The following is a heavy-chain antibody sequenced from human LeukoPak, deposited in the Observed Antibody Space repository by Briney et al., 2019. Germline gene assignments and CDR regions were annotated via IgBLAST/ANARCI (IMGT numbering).Heavy chain of an antibody. D-gene: IGHD2-15*01. CDR1: GGSFSGYY. V-gene: IGHV4-34*01. CDR2: INHGGST. Sequence: SGTLSLTCADPGGSFSGYYWSWIRQPPGKGLEWVGEINHGGSTNYNPSIKSRVTISVATSKNKFSLKLRSMTTADKAVYYLSRGRGSCSWLFFDYWGQGTLVTVSS. CDR3: SRGRGSCSWLFFDY. J-gene: IGHJ4*02.